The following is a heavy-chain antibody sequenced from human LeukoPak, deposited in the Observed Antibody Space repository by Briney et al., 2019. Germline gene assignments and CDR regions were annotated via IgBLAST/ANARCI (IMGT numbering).Heavy chain of an antibody. CDR3: AKNPISGYSYFDY. Sequence: GGSLRLSCAASGFTFTSFAMNWVRHAPGKGLEWVSTITVGGGSTHYADAVKGRLNISRDTSTLYLQMNSLRADDTAVYYCAKNPISGYSYFDYSGQGTRVTVSS. V-gene: IGHV3-23*01. J-gene: IGHJ4*02. D-gene: IGHD5-12*01. CDR1: GFTFTSFA. CDR2: ITVGGGST.